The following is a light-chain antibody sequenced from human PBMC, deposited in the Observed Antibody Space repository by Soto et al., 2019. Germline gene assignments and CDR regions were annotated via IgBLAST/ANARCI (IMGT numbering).Light chain of an antibody. CDR1: QSVSSS. CDR2: GAA. Sequence: EIVLTQSPGTLSLSPGERATLSCGASQSVSSSLAWYQQKPGQAPRLLIYGAASRATGIPDRFSGSGSGTDFTLTISRLEPEDFAVYFCQQHGSSPYTFGQGTKVEIK. CDR3: QQHGSSPYT. J-gene: IGKJ2*01. V-gene: IGKV3-20*01.